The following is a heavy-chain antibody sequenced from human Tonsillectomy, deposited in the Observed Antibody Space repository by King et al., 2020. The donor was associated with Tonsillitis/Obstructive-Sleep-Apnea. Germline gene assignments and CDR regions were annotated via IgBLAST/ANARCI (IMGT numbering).Heavy chain of an antibody. D-gene: IGHD2-15*01. V-gene: IGHV4-59*01. Sequence: VQLQESGPGLVKPSETLSLTCTVSGGSISSYYWSWIRQPPGKGLEWIGYIYYSGSTNYNPSLKSRVTISVDTSKNQYSLKLSSVTAADTAVYYWARVRAGGSFQHLGQGTLVTVSS. J-gene: IGHJ1*01. CDR3: ARVRAGGSFQH. CDR1: GGSISSYY. CDR2: IYYSGST.